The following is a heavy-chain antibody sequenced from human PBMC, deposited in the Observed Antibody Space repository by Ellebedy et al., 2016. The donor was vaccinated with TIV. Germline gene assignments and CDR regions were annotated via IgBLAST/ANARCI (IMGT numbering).Heavy chain of an antibody. V-gene: IGHV3-20*01. CDR3: ARVLRGSGSYYNGWFDP. CDR1: GITFSNAW. J-gene: IGHJ5*02. CDR2: INWNGGRT. Sequence: GESLKISCAASGITFSNAWMAWVRQAPGKGLEWVSGINWNGGRTGYVDSVKCRFTISRDNAKNSLYLQMNSLRAEDTALYHCARVLRGSGSYYNGWFDPWGQGTLVTVSS. D-gene: IGHD3-10*01.